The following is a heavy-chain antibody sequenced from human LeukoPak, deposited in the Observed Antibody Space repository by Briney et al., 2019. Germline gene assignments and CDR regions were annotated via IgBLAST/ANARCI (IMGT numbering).Heavy chain of an antibody. CDR2: IYTSGST. CDR1: GGSISSGSYY. CDR3: ARVADGDYFDY. Sequence: SQTLSLTCAVSGGSISSGSYYWSWIRQPAGKGLEWIGRIYTSGSTNYNPSLKSRVTISVDTSKNQFSLKLSSVTAADTAVYYCARVADGDYFDYWGQGTLVTVSS. J-gene: IGHJ4*02. D-gene: IGHD6-6*01. V-gene: IGHV4-61*02.